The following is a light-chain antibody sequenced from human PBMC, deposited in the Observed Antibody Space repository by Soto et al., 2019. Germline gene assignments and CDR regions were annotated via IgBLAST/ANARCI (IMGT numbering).Light chain of an antibody. J-gene: IGKJ4*01. CDR1: QSVSSSTS. V-gene: IGKV3-20*01. CDR2: GAF. Sequence: IVLTQSPGTLSLSPWEKATLSCRANQSVSSSTSLAWYQQKTGQAPRLLIYGAFSRAVGVPDRFSGSGSGTDFTLTINRLEPEDFAVYYCHHYGDSPLTFGGGTKVE. CDR3: HHYGDSPLT.